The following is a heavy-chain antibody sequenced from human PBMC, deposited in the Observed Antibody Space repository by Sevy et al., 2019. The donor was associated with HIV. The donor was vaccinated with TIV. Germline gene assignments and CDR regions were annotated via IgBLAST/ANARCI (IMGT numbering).Heavy chain of an antibody. CDR2: IYYTGRT. Sequence: SETLSVTCTVSGGSISSGDYNWSWIRQPPGKGLEWIGYIYYTGRTDYNPSLKSRVIISVDTSKNQVSLKLSSVTAADTAVYYCARGPPFGYWGQGTLVTVSS. J-gene: IGHJ4*02. CDR1: GGSISSGDYN. V-gene: IGHV4-30-4*01. CDR3: ARGPPFGY.